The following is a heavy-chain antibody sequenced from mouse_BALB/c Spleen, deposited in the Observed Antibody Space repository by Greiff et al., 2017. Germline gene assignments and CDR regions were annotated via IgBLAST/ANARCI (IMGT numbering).Heavy chain of an antibody. CDR3: TRLKFAY. V-gene: IGHV6-6*02. Sequence: EVKVEESGGGLVQPGGSMKLSCVASGFTFSSYWMSWVRQSPEKGLEWVAEIRLKSDNYATHYAESVKGKFTISRDDSKSRLYLQMNSLRAEDTGIYYCTRLKFAYWGQGTLVTVSA. CDR2: IRLKSDNYAT. D-gene: IGHD1-2*01. J-gene: IGHJ3*01. CDR1: GFTFSSYW.